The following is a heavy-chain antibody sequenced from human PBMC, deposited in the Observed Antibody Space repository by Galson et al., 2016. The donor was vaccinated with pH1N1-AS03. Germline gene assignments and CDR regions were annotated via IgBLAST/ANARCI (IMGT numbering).Heavy chain of an antibody. J-gene: IGHJ4*02. V-gene: IGHV3-64*02. CDR3: ERAGGY. CDR1: GFIFSNHG. CDR2: ISSDGGST. Sequence: SLRLSCAASGFIFSNHGMHWARQAPGKGPEFVARISSDGGSTYYADSVKARLTISRDNSKNTLYLQMDSLRVEDTAVYYCERAGGYWGQGTLATVSS.